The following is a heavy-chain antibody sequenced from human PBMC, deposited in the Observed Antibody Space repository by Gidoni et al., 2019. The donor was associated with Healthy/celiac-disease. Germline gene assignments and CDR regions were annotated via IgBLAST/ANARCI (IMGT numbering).Heavy chain of an antibody. CDR1: GGSISSYY. J-gene: IGHJ3*02. V-gene: IGHV4-59*01. D-gene: IGHD3-10*01. Sequence: QVQLQESGPGLVKPSETLSLTCTVSGGSISSYYGSWIRQPPGKGLEWSGYIYYSWSTNYNPSLKSRVTIAVDTSKNQFSLKLSSVTAADTAVYYCARGGEMTRPDAFDIWGQGTMVTVSS. CDR2: IYYSWST. CDR3: ARGGEMTRPDAFDI.